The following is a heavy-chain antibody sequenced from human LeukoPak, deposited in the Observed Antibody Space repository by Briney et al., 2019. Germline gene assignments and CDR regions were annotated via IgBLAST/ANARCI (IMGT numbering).Heavy chain of an antibody. CDR2: IYYSGST. D-gene: IGHD3-22*01. J-gene: IGHJ4*02. Sequence: PSETLSLTCTVSGGSISSSSYYWGWIRQPPGKGLEWIGSIYYSGSTYYNPSLKSRVTISVDTSKNQFSLKLSSVTAADTAVYYCARPGGYYDSSGYFSIWGQGTLVTVSS. V-gene: IGHV4-39*01. CDR1: GGSISSSSYY. CDR3: ARPGGYYDSSGYFSI.